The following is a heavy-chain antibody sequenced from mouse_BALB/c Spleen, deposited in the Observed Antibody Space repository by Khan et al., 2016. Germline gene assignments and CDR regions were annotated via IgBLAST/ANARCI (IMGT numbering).Heavy chain of an antibody. V-gene: IGHV1S29*02. Sequence: VQLQQSGPELVKPGASVKISCKASGYTFTDYNMHWVKQSHGKSLEWMGYIYPYNGDTGNNQKLKSKATLTVDISSSTAYLELRSLTSEDSAVYYWARTTHWSFDVWGAGTTVTVSS. J-gene: IGHJ1*01. CDR1: GYTFTDYN. CDR2: IYPYNGDT. CDR3: ARTTHWSFDV. D-gene: IGHD2-12*01.